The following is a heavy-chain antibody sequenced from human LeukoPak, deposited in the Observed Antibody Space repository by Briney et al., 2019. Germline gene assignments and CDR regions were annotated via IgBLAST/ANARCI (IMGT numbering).Heavy chain of an antibody. J-gene: IGHJ4*02. D-gene: IGHD5-12*01. V-gene: IGHV3-23*01. CDR1: GFIFNTYA. CDR3: AKYIATGYDWGGDFDY. Sequence: GGSLILSCAASGFIFNTYAMNWVRQAPGKGLEWVSAISGSGVGTQYADSVKGRFTISRDNSNNTLFLQMNSLRAEDTAIYYCAKYIATGYDWGGDFDYWGQGTLVTVSS. CDR2: ISGSGVGT.